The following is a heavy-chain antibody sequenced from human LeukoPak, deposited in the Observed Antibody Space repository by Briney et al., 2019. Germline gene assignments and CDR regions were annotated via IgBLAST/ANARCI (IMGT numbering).Heavy chain of an antibody. J-gene: IGHJ4*02. D-gene: IGHD6-13*01. V-gene: IGHV3-30*02. CDR2: IRYDGSNK. Sequence: QSGGSLRLSCAASGFTFSSYGMHWVRQAPGKGLEWVAFIRYDGSNKYYADSVKGRFTISRDNSKNTLYLQMNSLRAEDTAVCYCAKATYSSSWQEIDYWGQGTLVTVSS. CDR3: AKATYSSSWQEIDY. CDR1: GFTFSSYG.